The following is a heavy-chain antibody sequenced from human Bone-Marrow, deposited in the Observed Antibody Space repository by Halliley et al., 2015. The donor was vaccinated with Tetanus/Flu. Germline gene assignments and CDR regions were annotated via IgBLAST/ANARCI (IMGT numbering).Heavy chain of an antibody. CDR2: MNSDGSRA. CDR3: ARDEGGDYFVY. Sequence: SLRLSCAASGFTFSNYWMHWVRQAPGKGLEWVSRMNSDGSRAHYAGSVKGRFTISRDSTKNTLYLQMHSLRPEDTAVYYCARDEGGDYFVYWGQGILVTVSS. V-gene: IGHV3-74*01. J-gene: IGHJ4*02. CDR1: GFTFSNYW. D-gene: IGHD2-15*01.